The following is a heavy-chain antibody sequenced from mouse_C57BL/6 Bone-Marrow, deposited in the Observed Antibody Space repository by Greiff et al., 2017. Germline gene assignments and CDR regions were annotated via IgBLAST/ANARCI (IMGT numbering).Heavy chain of an antibody. CDR2: IWSGGST. CDR1: GFSLTSYG. CDR3: ARGMMVTTGAWFAY. J-gene: IGHJ3*01. Sequence: VMLVESGPGLAQPSQSLSITCTVSGFSLTSYGVHWVRQSPGKGLEWLGVIWSGGSTDYNAAFISRLSISKDNSKSQVFFKMNSLQADDTAIYYCARGMMVTTGAWFAYWGQGTLVTVSA. D-gene: IGHD2-3*01. V-gene: IGHV2-2*01.